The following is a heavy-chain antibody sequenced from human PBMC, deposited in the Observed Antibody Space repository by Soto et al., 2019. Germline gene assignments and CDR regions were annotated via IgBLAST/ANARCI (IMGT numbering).Heavy chain of an antibody. D-gene: IGHD3-22*01. CDR3: ARQKYYYDTSGYFMPDY. Sequence: ASVKVSCKASGYIFSNYGISWMRQAPEQGLEWMGWISAYNGNTNYPQKFQGRVTMTKDISTSTAYMEMRSLRSDDTAVYYCARQKYYYDTSGYFMPDYWGQGTQVTVSS. CDR2: ISAYNGNT. J-gene: IGHJ4*02. V-gene: IGHV1-18*01. CDR1: GYIFSNYG.